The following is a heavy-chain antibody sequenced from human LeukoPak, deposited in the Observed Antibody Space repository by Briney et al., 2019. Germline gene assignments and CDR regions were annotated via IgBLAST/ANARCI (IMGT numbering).Heavy chain of an antibody. CDR3: AGYSYGVRPS. CDR1: GDSVSSNSVT. Sequence: SQTLSLTCAISGDSVSSNSVTWNWIRQSPSRGLEWLGRTYYRSKWYNDYAVSVKSRITINPDTSKNQFSLQLNSVTPEDTAVYYCAGYSYGVRPSWGQGTLVTVSS. V-gene: IGHV6-1*01. J-gene: IGHJ5*02. D-gene: IGHD5-18*01. CDR2: TYYRSKWYN.